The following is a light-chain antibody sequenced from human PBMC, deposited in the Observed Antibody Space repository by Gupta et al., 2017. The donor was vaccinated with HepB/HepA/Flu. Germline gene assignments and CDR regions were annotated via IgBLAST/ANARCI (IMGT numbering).Light chain of an antibody. CDR3: AAWDTSLNVVV. Sequence: QPVLTQSTSVSGTPGPRVTISCSGSSSNVGRNNVNWYQQLPGTAPKLLIYYNDERPSGVPDRISGSKSGTSASLAISGLQSEDEADYYCAAWDTSLNVVVFGGGTKLTVL. V-gene: IGLV1-44*01. J-gene: IGLJ2*01. CDR2: YND. CDR1: SSNVGRNN.